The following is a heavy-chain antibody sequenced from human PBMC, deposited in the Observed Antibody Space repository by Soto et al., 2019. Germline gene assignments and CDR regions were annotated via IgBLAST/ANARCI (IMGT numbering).Heavy chain of an antibody. CDR3: ARDRVQMVDGLDV. D-gene: IGHD2-15*01. J-gene: IGHJ6*02. V-gene: IGHV3-33*01. CDR1: GFTFSNNG. CDR2: IWYDGINK. Sequence: QVQLVESGGGVVQPGRSLRLSCAASGFTFSNNGMHWVRQAPGKGLEWVAVIWYDGINKYYADSVKGRFIISRDNSKNTVYLQMTGLRAEDTAVYYCARDRVQMVDGLDVWGQGTTVTVSS.